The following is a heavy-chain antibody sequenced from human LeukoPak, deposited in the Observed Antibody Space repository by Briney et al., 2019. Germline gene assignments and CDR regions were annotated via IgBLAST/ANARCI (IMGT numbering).Heavy chain of an antibody. CDR3: ARHPRSCTGGGTCYSWFDA. D-gene: IGHD2-15*01. V-gene: IGHV4-39*01. Sequence: SETLSLTCTVSGGSISNSNYYWGWIRQPPGKGLEWIANIYYGGSTKYNPSLKSRVTISVDTSKNQFSLKVHSVTAADTAMYYCARHPRSCTGGGTCYSWFDASGQGTLVTVSS. J-gene: IGHJ5*02. CDR2: IYYGGST. CDR1: GGSISNSNYY.